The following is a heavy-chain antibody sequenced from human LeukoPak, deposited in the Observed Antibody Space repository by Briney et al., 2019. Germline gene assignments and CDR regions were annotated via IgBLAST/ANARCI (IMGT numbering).Heavy chain of an antibody. Sequence: NRGESLKISCKGSGYSFTSYWIGWVRQMPGKGLEWMGIIYPGDSDTRYSPSFQGQVTISADKSISTAYLQWSSLKASDTAMYYCARCCGDRYYYYGMDVWGKGTTVTVSS. CDR1: GYSFTSYW. J-gene: IGHJ6*04. CDR2: IYPGDSDT. CDR3: ARCCGDRYYYYGMDV. D-gene: IGHD4-17*01. V-gene: IGHV5-51*01.